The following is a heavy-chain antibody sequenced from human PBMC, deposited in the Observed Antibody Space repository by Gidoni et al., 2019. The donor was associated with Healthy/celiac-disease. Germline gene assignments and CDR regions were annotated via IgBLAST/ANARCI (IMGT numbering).Heavy chain of an antibody. CDR1: GFTFSSYW. V-gene: IGHV3-74*01. CDR3: ARDNDFWSGSHDY. J-gene: IGHJ4*02. Sequence: EVQLVVSGGGLVQPGGSLRLSCAASGFTFSSYWMHWVRQATGKGLVWVSRINSDGSSTSYADSVKGRFTIARDNAKNTLYLQMNSLRAEDTAVYYCARDNDFWSGSHDYWGQGTLFTVSS. D-gene: IGHD3-3*01. CDR2: INSDGSST.